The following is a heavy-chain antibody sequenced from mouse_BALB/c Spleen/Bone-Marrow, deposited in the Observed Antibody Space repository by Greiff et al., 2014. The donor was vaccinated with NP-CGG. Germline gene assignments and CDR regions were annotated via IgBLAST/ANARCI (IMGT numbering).Heavy chain of an antibody. D-gene: IGHD2-3*01. Sequence: EVHLVESGGGLVKPGGSLKLSCAASGFTFSSYARSWVRQTPEKRLEWVASISSGGSTYYPDSVKGRFTISRDNARNILYLQMSSLRSEDTAMYYCAREVDGWYYFDYWGQGTTLTVSS. V-gene: IGHV5-6-5*01. CDR1: GFTFSSYA. J-gene: IGHJ2*01. CDR2: ISSGGST. CDR3: AREVDGWYYFDY.